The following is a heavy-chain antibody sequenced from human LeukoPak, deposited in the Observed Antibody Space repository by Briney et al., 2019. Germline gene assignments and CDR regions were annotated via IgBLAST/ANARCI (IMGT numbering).Heavy chain of an antibody. D-gene: IGHD5-12*01. CDR3: ARGRYSGYDSGYFDY. CDR2: ISYDGGNT. Sequence: PGGSLRLSCGASGFIFSSYALHWVRQAPGKGLEWVAAISYDGGNTYYADSVKGRFTISRDNSKNTLYLQMESLRAEDTAVYYCARGRYSGYDSGYFDYWGQGTLATVSS. J-gene: IGHJ4*02. V-gene: IGHV3-30*04. CDR1: GFIFSSYA.